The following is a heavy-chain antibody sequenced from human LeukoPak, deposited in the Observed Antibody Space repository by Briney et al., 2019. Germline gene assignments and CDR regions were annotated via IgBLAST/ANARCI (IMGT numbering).Heavy chain of an antibody. CDR1: GGSFSGYY. CDR3: ARSGPAHLYDYVWGSYRYTVWFDP. CDR2: INHSGST. J-gene: IGHJ5*02. V-gene: IGHV4-34*01. D-gene: IGHD3-16*02. Sequence: SETLSLTCAVYGGSFSGYYWSWIRQPPGKGLEWIGEINHSGSTNYNPSLKSRVTISVDTPKNQFSLKLSSVTAAGTAVYYCARSGPAHLYDYVWGSYRYTVWFDPWGQGTLVTVSS.